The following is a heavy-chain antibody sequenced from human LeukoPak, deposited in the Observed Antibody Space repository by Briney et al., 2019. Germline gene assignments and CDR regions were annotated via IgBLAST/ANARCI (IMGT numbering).Heavy chain of an antibody. Sequence: QAGGSLRLSCAASGFTLSSYAMSWVRQAPGKGLQWVSVISNSGGSTKYAGSVKGRFTISRDNSRNTLYLQMNSLRVEDTAVYYCARDAARYSSGWYYDYWGQGTLVTVSS. CDR2: ISNSGGST. V-gene: IGHV3-23*01. CDR3: ARDAARYSSGWYYDY. J-gene: IGHJ4*02. CDR1: GFTLSSYA. D-gene: IGHD6-19*01.